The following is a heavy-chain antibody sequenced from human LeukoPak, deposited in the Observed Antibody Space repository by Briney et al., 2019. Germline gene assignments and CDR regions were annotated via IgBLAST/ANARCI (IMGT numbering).Heavy chain of an antibody. D-gene: IGHD2-2*01. CDR2: ISSSGSTT. Sequence: GRSLRLSCAASAFSFSSYEMNWVRQAPGKGLEWVSYISSSGSTTYYADSVKGRFTISRDNAKNSLYLQMNSLGAEDTAVYYCARDGRPYCSSPGWYRGEWGQGTLVSVS. CDR3: ARDGRPYCSSPGWYRGE. CDR1: AFSFSSYE. V-gene: IGHV3-48*03. J-gene: IGHJ4*02.